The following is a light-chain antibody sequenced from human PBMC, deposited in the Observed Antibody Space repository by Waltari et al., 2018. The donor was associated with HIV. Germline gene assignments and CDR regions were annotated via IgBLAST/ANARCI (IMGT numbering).Light chain of an antibody. J-gene: IGLJ2*01. V-gene: IGLV3-21*02. CDR3: QVWDRSYKEAV. Sequence: SYVLTQAPSLSVAPGQTAPISCGNIGKHRVTWYRQKPGRAPLLVVLDDVDRSSGIPARFSGARSGERATLTIRGVEAGDEADYYCQVWDRSYKEAVFGGGT. CDR2: DDV. CDR1: NIGKHR.